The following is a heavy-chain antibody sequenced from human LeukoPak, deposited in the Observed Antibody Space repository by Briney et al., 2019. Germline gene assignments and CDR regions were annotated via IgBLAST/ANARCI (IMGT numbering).Heavy chain of an antibody. Sequence: ASVKVSCKASGYTFTGYYMHWVRQAPGQGLEWMGWINPNSGGTNYAQKFQGRVTITRDTSVSTAYMELSRLRSDDTAVYYCARDLAAATGNDYWGQGTLVTVSS. D-gene: IGHD6-13*01. J-gene: IGHJ4*02. CDR2: INPNSGGT. CDR1: GYTFTGYY. CDR3: ARDLAAATGNDY. V-gene: IGHV1-2*02.